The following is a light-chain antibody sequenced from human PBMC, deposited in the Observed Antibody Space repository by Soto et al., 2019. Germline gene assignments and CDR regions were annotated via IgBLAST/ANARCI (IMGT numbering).Light chain of an antibody. CDR3: CSYAGDYTFV. V-gene: IGLV2-11*01. CDR2: DVK. Sequence: QSALTQPRSVSGSPGQSVTISCTGTSSDVGGYNYVSWYQQHPGRAPRVMIYDVKTRPSGVPDRFSGSKSGNTASLTISELQAEDAADYYCCSYAGDYTFVFGTGTKVTVL. J-gene: IGLJ1*01. CDR1: SSDVGGYNY.